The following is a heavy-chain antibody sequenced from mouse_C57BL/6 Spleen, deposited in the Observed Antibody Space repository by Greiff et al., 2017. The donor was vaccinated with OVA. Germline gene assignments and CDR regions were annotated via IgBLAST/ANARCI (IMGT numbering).Heavy chain of an antibody. J-gene: IGHJ4*01. CDR3: ARGDEEAGDY. D-gene: IGHD3-3*01. Sequence: EVQLQQSGAELVKPGASVKLSCTASGFTIKDYYMHWVKQRTEQGLEWIGRIDPEDGETKYAPKFPGKATITADTSSNTAYLQLSSLTSEDTAVYYWARGDEEAGDYWGQGTSVTVSS. CDR2: IDPEDGET. CDR1: GFTIKDYY. V-gene: IGHV14-2*01.